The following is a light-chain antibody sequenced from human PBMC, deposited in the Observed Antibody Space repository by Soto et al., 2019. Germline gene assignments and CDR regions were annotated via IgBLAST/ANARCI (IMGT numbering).Light chain of an antibody. CDR2: EVN. CDR1: SNDVGGYNY. CDR3: SSYSISSTPVL. Sequence: QSALTQPASVSGSPGQSITISCTGTSNDVGGYNYVSWFQQHPGKAPKLMIYEVNNRPSGVSNRFSGSKSGNTASLTISGLQAEDEAAYYCSSYSISSTPVLFGGGTKVTVL. J-gene: IGLJ2*01. V-gene: IGLV2-14*03.